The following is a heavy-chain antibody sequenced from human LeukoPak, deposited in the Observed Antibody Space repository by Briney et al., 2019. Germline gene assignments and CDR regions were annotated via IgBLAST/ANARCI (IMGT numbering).Heavy chain of an antibody. CDR2: IYYSGST. D-gene: IGHD3-22*01. J-gene: IGHJ5*02. CDR1: GAFISIYY. Sequence: ADSLSLTCTVSGAFISIYYWSWTRQPAGKGLEWIGYIYYSGSTNYNPSLKSRVTISVDTSKNQFSLKLSSVTAADTAVYYCATYYYDSSALDWFDPWGQGTLVTVSS. V-gene: IGHV4-59*07. CDR3: ATYYYDSSALDWFDP.